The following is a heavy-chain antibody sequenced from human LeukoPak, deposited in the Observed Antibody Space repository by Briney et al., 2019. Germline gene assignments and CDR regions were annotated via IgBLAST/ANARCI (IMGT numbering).Heavy chain of an antibody. J-gene: IGHJ5*02. Sequence: SETLSLTCAVSGFSISSAFYWGWIPQPPGKGLEWIGHIYHSGGTHYNPSLKSRVTISLDTSKNHFSLKLSSVTAADTAMYFCARVSAASFEPWGQGTLVTVSS. CDR2: IYHSGGT. D-gene: IGHD5/OR15-5a*01. CDR3: ARVSAASFEP. V-gene: IGHV4-38-2*01. CDR1: GFSISSAFY.